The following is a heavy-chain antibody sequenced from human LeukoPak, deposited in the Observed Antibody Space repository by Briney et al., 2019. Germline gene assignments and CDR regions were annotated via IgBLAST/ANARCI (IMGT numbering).Heavy chain of an antibody. CDR2: ISSSGSTI. J-gene: IGHJ5*02. D-gene: IGHD3-9*01. Sequence: PGGSLRLSCAASGFTFSDYYMSWIRQAPGKGLEWVSYISSSGSTIYYADSVKGRFTISRDNAKNSLYLQMNSLRAKDTAVYYCARDLVRYFDWYNWFDPWGQGTLVTVSS. CDR1: GFTFSDYY. CDR3: ARDLVRYFDWYNWFDP. V-gene: IGHV3-11*01.